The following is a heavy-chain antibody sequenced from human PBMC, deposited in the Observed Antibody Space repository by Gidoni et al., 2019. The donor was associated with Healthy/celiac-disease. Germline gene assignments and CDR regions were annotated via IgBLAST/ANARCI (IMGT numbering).Heavy chain of an antibody. Sequence: EVQLLESGGGLVQPGGSLRLSCAGSGLTFSSYAMSWVRQATGKGREWVSAIRGSGGSTYYADSVKGRFTISRDNSKNTLYLQMNSLRAEDTAVYYCAKSAVTMIVVVITSYYGMDVWGQGTTVTVSS. CDR3: AKSAVTMIVVVITSYYGMDV. V-gene: IGHV3-23*01. CDR1: GLTFSSYA. CDR2: IRGSGGST. D-gene: IGHD3-22*01. J-gene: IGHJ6*02.